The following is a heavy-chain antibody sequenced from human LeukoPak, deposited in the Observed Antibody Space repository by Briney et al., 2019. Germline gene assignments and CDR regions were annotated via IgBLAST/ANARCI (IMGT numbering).Heavy chain of an antibody. CDR1: GGSISSYY. CDR2: IYYSGST. CDR3: ARGVDTAHPFPDY. V-gene: IGHV4-59*01. J-gene: IGHJ4*02. D-gene: IGHD5-18*01. Sequence: SETLSLTCTVSGGSISSYYWSWIRQPPGKGREWIGYIYYSGSTNYNPSLKSRVTISVDTSKNQFSLKLSSVTAADPAVYYCARGVDTAHPFPDYWGQGTLVSVSS.